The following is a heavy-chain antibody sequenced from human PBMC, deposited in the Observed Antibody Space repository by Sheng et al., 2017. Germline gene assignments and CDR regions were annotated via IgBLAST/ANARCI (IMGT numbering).Heavy chain of an antibody. Sequence: EVQLVESGGGLVQPGGSLRLSCAASGFTFSSYEMHWVRQAPGKGLEWVSYISSSGSPIYYADSVKGRFTISRDNAKNSLYLQMNSLRAEDTAFYYCATNSDSDAFDIWGQGTMVTVSS. V-gene: IGHV3-48*03. CDR1: GFTFSSYE. J-gene: IGHJ3*02. D-gene: IGHD4-4*01. CDR2: ISSSGSPI. CDR3: ATNSDSDAFDI.